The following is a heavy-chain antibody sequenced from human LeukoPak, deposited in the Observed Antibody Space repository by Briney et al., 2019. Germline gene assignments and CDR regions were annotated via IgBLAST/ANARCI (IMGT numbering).Heavy chain of an antibody. Sequence: SETLSLTCAVYGGSFSGYYWSWIRQPPGKGLEWIGEINHSGSTNYNPSLKSRVTISVDTSKNQFSLKLSSVTAADTAVYYCARGGNGRLYSSSRPLEGWGQGTLVTVSS. CDR3: ARGGNGRLYSSSRPLEG. D-gene: IGHD6-6*01. J-gene: IGHJ4*02. CDR2: INHSGST. V-gene: IGHV4-34*01. CDR1: GGSFSGYY.